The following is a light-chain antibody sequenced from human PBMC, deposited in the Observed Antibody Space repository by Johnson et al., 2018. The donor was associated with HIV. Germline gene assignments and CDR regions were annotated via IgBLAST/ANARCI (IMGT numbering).Light chain of an antibody. CDR3: GTWDSSLSAGGV. CDR2: DNN. J-gene: IGLJ1*01. CDR1: SSNIGNNY. V-gene: IGLV1-51*01. Sequence: QSVLTQPPSVSAAPGQTVTISCSGSSSNIGNNYASWYQQLPGTVPKLLIYDNNKRPSGIPDRFSGSKSGTSATLGITGLQTGDEADYYCGTWDSSLSAGGVFGTGTKVTVL.